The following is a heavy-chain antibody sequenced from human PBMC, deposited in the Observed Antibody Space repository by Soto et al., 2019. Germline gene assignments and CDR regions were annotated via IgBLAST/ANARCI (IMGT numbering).Heavy chain of an antibody. V-gene: IGHV3-74*01. D-gene: IGHD3-16*01. CDR1: GFTFSSHW. Sequence: EVQVVEYGGGLVQPGGSLRLSCAASGFTFSSHWMHWVRQAPGKGLVWVSRINRDGSSTTYADSVKGRFTISRDNAKNTLYMQMNSLRVDDTAVYYCARDLGHWGQGTLVTVSS. J-gene: IGHJ4*02. CDR3: ARDLGH. CDR2: INRDGSST.